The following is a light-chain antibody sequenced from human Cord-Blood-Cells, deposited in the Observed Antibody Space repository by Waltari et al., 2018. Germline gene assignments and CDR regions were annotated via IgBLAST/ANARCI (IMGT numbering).Light chain of an antibody. Sequence: VLTQSPGTLSLSPWERATLSCRASQSVSSSYLAWYQQKPGQAPRLLIYGASGRATGIPDRFSGSGSGTDFTLTISRLEPEDFAVYYCQQYGSSPLTFGGGTKVEIK. CDR3: QQYGSSPLT. CDR2: GAS. J-gene: IGKJ4*01. CDR1: QSVSSSY. V-gene: IGKV3-20*01.